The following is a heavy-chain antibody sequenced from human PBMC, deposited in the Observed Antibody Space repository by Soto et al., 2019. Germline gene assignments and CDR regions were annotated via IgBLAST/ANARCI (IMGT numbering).Heavy chain of an antibody. Sequence: QVQLVQSGAEVKKPESSVKVYCKAPGGTFSTYAISWVRQAPGQGLEWMGGIIPMFGTANYAQRFQDRVTITADESTNTVYMELSSLRSEDTAVYFCASGIQLWLRRINTGYSGWGQGTLVTVSS. D-gene: IGHD5-18*01. J-gene: IGHJ4*02. CDR3: ASGIQLWLRRINTGYSG. V-gene: IGHV1-69*12. CDR2: IIPMFGTA. CDR1: GGTFSTYA.